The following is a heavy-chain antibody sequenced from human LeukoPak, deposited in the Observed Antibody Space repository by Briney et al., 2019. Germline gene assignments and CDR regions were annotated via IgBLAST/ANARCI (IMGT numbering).Heavy chain of an antibody. V-gene: IGHV3-48*01. Sequence: GGSLRLSCAASGFTFSSYSMNWVRQAPGKGLEWVSYISSSSSTIYYADSVKGRFTISRDNAKNSLYLQMNSLRAEDTAVYYCARGVRIAVAGYIDYWGQGTLVTVSS. CDR2: ISSSSSTI. CDR1: GFTFSSYS. D-gene: IGHD6-19*01. J-gene: IGHJ4*02. CDR3: ARGVRIAVAGYIDY.